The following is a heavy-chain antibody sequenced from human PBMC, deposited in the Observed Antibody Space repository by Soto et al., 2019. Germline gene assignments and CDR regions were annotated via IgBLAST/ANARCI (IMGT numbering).Heavy chain of an antibody. D-gene: IGHD2-15*01. CDR1: GGSISSGGYY. CDR3: ARAVVVVSNWFDP. J-gene: IGHJ5*02. Sequence: QVQLQESGPGLVKPSQTLSLTYTVSGGSISSGGYYWSWIRQHPGKGLEWIGYIYYSGSTYYNPSLKSRVTISVDTSKNQFSLKLSSVTAADTAVYYCARAVVVVSNWFDPWGQGTLVTVSS. V-gene: IGHV4-31*03. CDR2: IYYSGST.